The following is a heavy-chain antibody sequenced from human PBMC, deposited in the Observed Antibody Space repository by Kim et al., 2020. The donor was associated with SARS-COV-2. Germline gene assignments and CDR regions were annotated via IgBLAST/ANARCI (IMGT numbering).Heavy chain of an antibody. J-gene: IGHJ6*02. Sequence: GGSLRLSCVAYGLIFSKYNMIWVRQTPGKGLQWVSFISGGGDYIYYAPSVNGRFTISRDNAKNSVSLHMNGLRAEDTAVYYCATVKDNSYYGMDVWGQGTTV. CDR3: ATVKDNSYYGMDV. V-gene: IGHV3-21*01. D-gene: IGHD3-10*01. CDR2: ISGGGDYI. CDR1: GLIFSKYN.